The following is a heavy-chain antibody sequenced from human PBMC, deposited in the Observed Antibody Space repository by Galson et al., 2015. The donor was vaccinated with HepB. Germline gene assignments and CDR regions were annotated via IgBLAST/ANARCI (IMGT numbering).Heavy chain of an antibody. D-gene: IGHD1-1*01. CDR1: GFTFSSYW. J-gene: IGHJ5*02. Sequence: SLRLSCAASGFTFSSYWMSWVRQAPGKGLEWVANIKRDGSEKYYVDSVKGRFTISRDNAKNSLYLQMNSLRAEDTAVYYCARTGGSNWNRGSNWFDPWGQGTLVTVSS. V-gene: IGHV3-7*01. CDR2: IKRDGSEK. CDR3: ARTGGSNWNRGSNWFDP.